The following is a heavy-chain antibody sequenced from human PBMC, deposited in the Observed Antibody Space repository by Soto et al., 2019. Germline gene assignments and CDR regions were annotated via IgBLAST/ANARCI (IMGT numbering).Heavy chain of an antibody. J-gene: IGHJ4*02. V-gene: IGHV3-53*04. D-gene: IGHD5-12*01. Sequence: GGSLRLSCAASGLSVSSNYMTWVRQAPGKGLEWVSVIYPDGKTYYAGSVKDRFTISGHNSKNTIYLQMNSLRPEDTAVYYCASNRDGYNYRNLDSWGQGTLVTVSS. CDR1: GLSVSSNY. CDR3: ASNRDGYNYRNLDS. CDR2: IYPDGKT.